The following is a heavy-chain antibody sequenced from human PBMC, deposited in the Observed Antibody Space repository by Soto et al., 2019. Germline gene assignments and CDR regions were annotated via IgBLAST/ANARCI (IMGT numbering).Heavy chain of an antibody. D-gene: IGHD3-9*01. V-gene: IGHV4-34*01. CDR3: ARVLRYFDWLLRGWFAP. Sequence: TSETLSLTCAVYGGSSSGYYWSWIRQPPGKGLEWIGEINHSGSTNYNPSLKSRVTISVDTSKNQFSLRLSSVTAADTAVYYCARVLRYFDWLLRGWFAPRGQGTLV. CDR1: GGSSSGYY. J-gene: IGHJ5*02. CDR2: INHSGST.